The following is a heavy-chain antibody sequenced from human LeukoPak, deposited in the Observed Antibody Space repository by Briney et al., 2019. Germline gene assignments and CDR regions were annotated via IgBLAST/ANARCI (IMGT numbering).Heavy chain of an antibody. CDR3: AKGFARITMIVAVT. CDR1: GFTFSSYA. V-gene: IGHV3-23*01. J-gene: IGHJ4*02. Sequence: PGGSLRLSCAASGFTFSSYAMSWVRQAPGKGLEWVSSISGSGGNTYHADSVKGRFTIPRDNSKNTLYLQMNSLRAEDTAVYYCAKGFARITMIVAVTWGQGTLVTVSS. D-gene: IGHD3-22*01. CDR2: ISGSGGNT.